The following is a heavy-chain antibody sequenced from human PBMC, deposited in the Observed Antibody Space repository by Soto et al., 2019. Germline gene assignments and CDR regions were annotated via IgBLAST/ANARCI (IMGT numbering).Heavy chain of an antibody. J-gene: IGHJ5*02. V-gene: IGHV1-18*04. Sequence: AAGKVSCKASGYTFTSYGISWVRQAPGQGLEWMGWISAYNGNTNYAQKLQGRVTMTTDTSTSTAYMELRSLRSDDTAVSYCARDGYSLDWLDPWGQGTLFPVYS. CDR3: ARDGYSLDWLDP. CDR1: GYTFTSYG. CDR2: ISAYNGNT. D-gene: IGHD5-18*01.